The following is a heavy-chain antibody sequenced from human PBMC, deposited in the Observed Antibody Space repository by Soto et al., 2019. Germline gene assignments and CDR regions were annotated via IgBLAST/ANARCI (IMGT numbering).Heavy chain of an antibody. CDR3: AILPRGGSFDY. CDR2: ISYDGTNK. V-gene: IGHV3-30*03. Sequence: QVQLVESGGGVVQPGRSLRLSCAASGFTFSNYDIHWVRQAPGKGLEWVALISYDGTNKYYVDSVKGRFTLSRDNSKNTVYLKMNSLRAEDTALYYCAILPRGGSFDYWGQETLVTVSA. J-gene: IGHJ4*02. D-gene: IGHD1-26*01. CDR1: GFTFSNYD.